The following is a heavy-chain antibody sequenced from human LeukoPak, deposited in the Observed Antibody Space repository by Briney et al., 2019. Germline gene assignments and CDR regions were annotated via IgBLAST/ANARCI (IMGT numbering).Heavy chain of an antibody. CDR2: ISWNSGSI. J-gene: IGHJ4*02. D-gene: IGHD3-22*01. V-gene: IGHV3-9*01. CDR3: AKDSNYYDSSGYFDY. Sequence: PGGSLRLSCAASGFTFDDYAMHWVRQAPGEGLEWVSGISWNSGSIGYADSVKGRFTISRDNAKNSLYLQMNSLRAEDTALYYCAKDSNYYDSSGYFDYWGQGTLVTVSS. CDR1: GFTFDDYA.